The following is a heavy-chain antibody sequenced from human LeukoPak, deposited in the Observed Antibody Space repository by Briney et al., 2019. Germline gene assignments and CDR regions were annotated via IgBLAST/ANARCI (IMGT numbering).Heavy chain of an antibody. J-gene: IGHJ4*02. CDR2: IYHSGST. V-gene: IGHV4-59*01. Sequence: SETLSLTCTVSGGSISSYYWSWIRQPPGTGLEWIGYIYHSGSTKYNPSLKSRVTISVDTSKNQFSLKMSSVTAADTAVYYCARDGYSGNDGLWGQGTLVTVSS. CDR1: GGSISSYY. D-gene: IGHD5-12*01. CDR3: ARDGYSGNDGL.